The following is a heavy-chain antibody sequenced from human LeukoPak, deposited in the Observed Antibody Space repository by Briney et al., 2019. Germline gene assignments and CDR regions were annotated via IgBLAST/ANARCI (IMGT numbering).Heavy chain of an antibody. CDR3: ATAGFDYGEYWLHHDGFDI. V-gene: IGHV3-23*01. J-gene: IGHJ3*02. CDR1: GFTFSSYA. CDR2: ISGSGGST. D-gene: IGHD4-17*01. Sequence: GGSLRLSCAASGFTFSSYAMSWVRQAPGKGLEWVSAISGSGGSTYYADSVKGRFTISRDNSKNTLYLQMNSLRAEDTAVYYCATAGFDYGEYWLHHDGFDIWGQGTMVTVSS.